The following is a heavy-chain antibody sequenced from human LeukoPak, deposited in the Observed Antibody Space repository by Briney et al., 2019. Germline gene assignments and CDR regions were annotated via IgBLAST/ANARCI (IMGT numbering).Heavy chain of an antibody. D-gene: IGHD2-15*01. Sequence: SETLSLTCTVSGGSISSYYWSWIRQPAGEGLEWIGRIYTSGSTNYNPSLKSRVTMSVDTSKNQFSLKLSSVTAADTAVYYCARAYCSGGSCYYAFDIWGQGTMVTVSS. CDR3: ARAYCSGGSCYYAFDI. V-gene: IGHV4-4*07. CDR1: GGSISSYY. CDR2: IYTSGST. J-gene: IGHJ3*02.